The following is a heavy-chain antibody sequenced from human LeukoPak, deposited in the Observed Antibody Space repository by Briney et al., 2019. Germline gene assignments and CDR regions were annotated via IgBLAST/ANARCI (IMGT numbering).Heavy chain of an antibody. Sequence: GASVKVSCKASGYTFTSYYMHWVRQAPGQGLEWMGIINPSGGSINYAQKFQGRVTITADKSTSTAYMELSSLRSEDTAVYYCARDIRKTITMVRGDHYYYGMDVWGQGTTVTVSS. CDR2: INPSGGSI. J-gene: IGHJ6*02. V-gene: IGHV1-46*01. D-gene: IGHD3-10*01. CDR3: ARDIRKTITMVRGDHYYYGMDV. CDR1: GYTFTSYY.